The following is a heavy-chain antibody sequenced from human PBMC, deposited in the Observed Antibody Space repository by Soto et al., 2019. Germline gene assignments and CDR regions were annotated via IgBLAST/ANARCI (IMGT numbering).Heavy chain of an antibody. CDR1: GYSFTTYG. J-gene: IGHJ6*02. Sequence: ASVKVSCKASGYSFTTYGITWVRQAPGQGLEWMGWISAYNGNTDYAQKDQGRVTMTTDTSTTTAYMELRSLRSDDTAYYYCTRVGLGSRYYKNGMDVWGQGTTVTVSS. CDR2: ISAYNGNT. V-gene: IGHV1-18*01. CDR3: TRVGLGSRYYKNGMDV.